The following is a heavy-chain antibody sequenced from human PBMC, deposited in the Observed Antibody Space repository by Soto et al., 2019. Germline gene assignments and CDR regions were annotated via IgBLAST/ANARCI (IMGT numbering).Heavy chain of an antibody. J-gene: IGHJ4*02. CDR3: ARLGLVVVAATRFDY. D-gene: IGHD2-15*01. V-gene: IGHV4-39*01. CDR1: GGSISSSSYY. CDR2: IYYSGST. Sequence: SETLSLTCTVSGGSISSSSYYWGWIRQPPGKGLEWIGSIYYSGSTYYNPSLKSRVTISVDTSKNQFSLKLSSVAAADTAVYYCARLGLVVVAATRFDYWGQGTLVTVS.